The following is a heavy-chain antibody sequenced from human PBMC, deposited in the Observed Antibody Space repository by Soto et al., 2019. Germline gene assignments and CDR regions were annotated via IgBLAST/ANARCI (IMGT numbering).Heavy chain of an antibody. CDR2: IYYSGST. CDR1: GGSISSYY. Sequence: SETLSLTCTVSGGSISSYYWSWIRQPPGKGLEWIGYIYYSGSTNYNPYLKSRVTISVDTSKNQFSQKLSSVTAADTTVYYCARYGSCCSGGSCYYYYYYMDVWGKGTTVTVSS. V-gene: IGHV4-59*01. CDR3: ARYGSCCSGGSCYYYYYYMDV. D-gene: IGHD2-15*01. J-gene: IGHJ6*03.